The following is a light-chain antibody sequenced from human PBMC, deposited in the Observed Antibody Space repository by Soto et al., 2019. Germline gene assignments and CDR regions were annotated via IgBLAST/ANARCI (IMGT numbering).Light chain of an antibody. V-gene: IGLV2-14*01. CDR2: EVT. Sequence: QSALTQPASVSGSPGQSITISCPGTSSDIGGYDYVSWYQQHPGKAPKVMIFEVTNRPSGVSDRFSGSKSGNTASLTISGLQAEDEADYYCSSYTSSSPCVFGTGTKLTVL. CDR1: SSDIGGYDY. CDR3: SSYTSSSPCV. J-gene: IGLJ1*01.